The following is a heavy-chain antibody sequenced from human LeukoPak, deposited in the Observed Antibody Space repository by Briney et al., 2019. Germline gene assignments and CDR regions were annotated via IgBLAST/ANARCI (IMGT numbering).Heavy chain of an antibody. Sequence: GASVKVSCKASGGTFSSYAISWVRQAPGQGLEWMGRIIPIFGTANYAQKFQGRVTITTDESTSTAYMELSSLRSEDTAVYYCARDEAYCGGGCHFDYWGQGTLVTVSS. D-gene: IGHD2-21*02. CDR1: GGTFSSYA. CDR3: ARDEAYCGGGCHFDY. J-gene: IGHJ4*02. CDR2: IIPIFGTA. V-gene: IGHV1-69*05.